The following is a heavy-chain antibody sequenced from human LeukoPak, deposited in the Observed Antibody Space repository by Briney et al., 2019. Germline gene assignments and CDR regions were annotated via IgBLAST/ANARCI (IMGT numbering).Heavy chain of an antibody. Sequence: ASVKVSCKASGGTFSSYAISWVRQAPGQGLEWMGGIIPIFGTANYAQKFQGRVTITTDESTSTAYMELSSLRSEDTAVYYCARGYCSGGSCYSGYFQHWGQGTLVTVSS. J-gene: IGHJ1*01. CDR3: ARGYCSGGSCYSGYFQH. V-gene: IGHV1-69*05. CDR1: GGTFSSYA. CDR2: IIPIFGTA. D-gene: IGHD2-15*01.